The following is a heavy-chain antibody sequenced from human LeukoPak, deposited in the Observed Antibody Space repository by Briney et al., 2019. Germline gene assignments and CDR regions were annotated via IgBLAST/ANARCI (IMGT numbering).Heavy chain of an antibody. Sequence: ASVKVSCKASGYTFTSYYMHWVRQAPGQGLEWMGIINPSGGSTSYAQKFQGRVTMTRDMSTSTVYMELSSLRSEDTAVYYCARIRVYGSGSPYFDYWGQGTLVTVSS. CDR3: ARIRVYGSGSPYFDY. D-gene: IGHD3-10*01. CDR2: INPSGGST. CDR1: GYTFTSYY. V-gene: IGHV1-46*01. J-gene: IGHJ4*02.